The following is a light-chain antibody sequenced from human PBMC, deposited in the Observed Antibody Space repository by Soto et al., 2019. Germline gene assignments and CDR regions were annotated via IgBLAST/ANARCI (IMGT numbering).Light chain of an antibody. J-gene: IGKJ3*01. Sequence: DVQMTQSPSSVSASVGDRVTITCRASQAVSSWLAWYQQKPGKAPKLLIFAASSVQSGVPSRFGGSGSGTDFTLTISSLQPEDFATYYCQQANSFPFTFGPGTKVDIK. CDR1: QAVSSW. CDR2: AAS. CDR3: QQANSFPFT. V-gene: IGKV1-12*01.